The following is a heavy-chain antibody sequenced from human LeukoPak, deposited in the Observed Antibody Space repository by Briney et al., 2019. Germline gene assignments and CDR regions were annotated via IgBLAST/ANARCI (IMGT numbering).Heavy chain of an antibody. CDR3: ARGPGNYYFDY. Sequence: PGGSLRLSCAASRFTFNTYAMSRVRQAPGKGLEWVSAISGSGGSTYYADSVKGRFTISRDNSKNTLYLQMNSLRAEDTAVYYCARGPGNYYFDYWGQGTLVTVSS. D-gene: IGHD1-1*01. CDR2: ISGSGGST. V-gene: IGHV3-23*01. CDR1: RFTFNTYA. J-gene: IGHJ4*02.